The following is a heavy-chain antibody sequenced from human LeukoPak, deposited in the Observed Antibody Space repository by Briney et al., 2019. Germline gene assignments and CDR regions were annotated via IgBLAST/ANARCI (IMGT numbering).Heavy chain of an antibody. CDR2: IYHSGNT. CDR3: ASTRRAAVAGRFDS. Sequence: PSETLSLTCNVSGASMSSNYWSWIRQPPGKGLEWIGYIYHSGNTNYSPSLESRVTMSIDESKNQFSLRVHFVSAADTAVYYCASTRRAAVAGRFDSWGQGTLVTVSS. J-gene: IGHJ4*02. V-gene: IGHV4-4*09. D-gene: IGHD6-19*01. CDR1: GASMSSNY.